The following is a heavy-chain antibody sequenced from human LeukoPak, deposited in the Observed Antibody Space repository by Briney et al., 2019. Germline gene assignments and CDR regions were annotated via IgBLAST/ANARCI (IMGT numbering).Heavy chain of an antibody. V-gene: IGHV3-7*01. CDR2: IRQNGIEK. D-gene: IGHD3-16*01. J-gene: IGHJ5*02. Sequence: GGSLRLSRAASGFTFSRHWMSWIRQAPGKGLEWVASIRQNGIEKYFVDSVKGRFIISRDNAENSASLQMGSLRDEDTAIYYCARLLGESTIYDLWGQGTLVTVSS. CDR3: ARLLGESTIYDL. CDR1: GFTFSRHW.